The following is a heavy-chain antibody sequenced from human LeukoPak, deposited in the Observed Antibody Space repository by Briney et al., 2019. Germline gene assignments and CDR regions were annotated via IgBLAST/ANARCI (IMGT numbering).Heavy chain of an antibody. CDR1: GFPFSGYW. J-gene: IGHJ6*02. D-gene: IGHD6-13*01. CDR3: VGSIAAAGTGMDV. CDR2: IKHDGSET. V-gene: IGHV3-7*01. Sequence: GGSLRLSCAASGFPFSGYWMTWVRQAPGKGLEWVANIKHDGSETNYVDAVKGRFTISRDNAKNSLYLQMNSLRAEDTAVYYCVGSIAAAGTGMDVWGQGTTVTVSS.